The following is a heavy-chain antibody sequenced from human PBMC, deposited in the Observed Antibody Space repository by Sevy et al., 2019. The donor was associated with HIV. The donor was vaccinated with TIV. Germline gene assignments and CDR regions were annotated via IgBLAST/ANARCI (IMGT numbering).Heavy chain of an antibody. CDR2: ISYDGSNK. CDR3: ARYGPGFEYYYDSSGYSGTFDI. J-gene: IGHJ3*02. Sequence: GGSLRLSCAASGFTFSSYAMHWVRQAPGKGLEWVAVISYDGSNKYYADSVKGRFTISRDNSKNTLYLQMNSLRAEDTVVYYCARYGPGFEYYYDSSGYSGTFDIWGQGTMVTVSS. CDR1: GFTFSSYA. V-gene: IGHV3-30-3*01. D-gene: IGHD3-22*01.